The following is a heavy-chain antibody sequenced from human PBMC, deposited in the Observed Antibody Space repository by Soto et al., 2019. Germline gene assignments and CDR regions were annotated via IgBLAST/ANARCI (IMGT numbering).Heavy chain of an antibody. CDR1: GFTFSNDW. CDR3: ARDLGGAGSY. D-gene: IGHD1-26*01. J-gene: IGHJ4*02. CDR2: LNRDGSRT. V-gene: IGHV3-74*01. Sequence: AQLVESGGGLVQPGGSLSLSCAASGFTFSNDWMHWVRQVPGQGPVWDSRLNRDGSRTDYADSVRGRFTILRDNARNTLYLQMNSLRDEDTAMYYCARDLGGAGSYWGQGTLVTVTS.